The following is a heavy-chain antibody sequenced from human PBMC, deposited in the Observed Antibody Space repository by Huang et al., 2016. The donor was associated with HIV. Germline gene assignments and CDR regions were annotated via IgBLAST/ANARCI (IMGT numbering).Heavy chain of an antibody. V-gene: IGHV4-34*01. CDR2: INHSEST. Sequence: QVQLQQWGAGLLRPSETLSLTCAVYGGSFSGYYGTWIRQPPGKGLVWIGEINHSESTNYNPSLKSRFTISVDTSRNQFSLTLTSVTAADTAVYYCARGQGGYYYYYMDVWGKGTTVTVSS. CDR3: ARGQGGYYYYYMDV. J-gene: IGHJ6*03. CDR1: GGSFSGYY.